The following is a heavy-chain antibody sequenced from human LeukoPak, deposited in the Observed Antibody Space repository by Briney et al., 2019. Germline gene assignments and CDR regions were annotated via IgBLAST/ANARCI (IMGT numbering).Heavy chain of an antibody. CDR2: INPNSGGT. J-gene: IGHJ4*02. V-gene: IGHV1-2*02. CDR3: ARDLGRVTSTDY. Sequence: GASVKVSCKASGYTFTGYYMHWVRQAPGQGLEWMGWINPNSGGTNYAQKFQGRVTMTRDTSISTAYMELSRLRPDDTAVYYCARDLGRVTSTDYWGQGTLVTVSS. CDR1: GYTFTGYY. D-gene: IGHD1-26*01.